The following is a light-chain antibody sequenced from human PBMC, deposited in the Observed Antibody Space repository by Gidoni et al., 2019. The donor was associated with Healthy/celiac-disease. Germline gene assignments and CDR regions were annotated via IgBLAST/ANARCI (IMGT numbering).Light chain of an antibody. CDR3: QAWDSSTAVV. J-gene: IGLJ2*01. V-gene: IGLV3-1*01. Sequence: SYQLTQPPSVSVSPGPTASITCSGDKLGYKYACWYQQKPGQSPVLVIYQDSKRPSGIPERFSGSNTGNTATLTISGTQAMDEADYYCQAWDSSTAVVFGGGTKLTVL. CDR1: KLGYKY. CDR2: QDS.